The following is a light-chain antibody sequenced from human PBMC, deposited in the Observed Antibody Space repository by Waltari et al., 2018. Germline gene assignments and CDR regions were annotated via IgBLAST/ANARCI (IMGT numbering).Light chain of an antibody. Sequence: QSALTQPASVSGSPGQSITLSCTGTSTDVRGYNYVSWYQQHPGTAPKLMIYDDSNRPSGVSNRFSGSKSGTTASLTISGLQAEDEADYYCTSYTSSSSLVFGTGTKVTVL. V-gene: IGLV2-14*01. CDR2: DDS. J-gene: IGLJ1*01. CDR1: STDVRGYNY. CDR3: TSYTSSSSLV.